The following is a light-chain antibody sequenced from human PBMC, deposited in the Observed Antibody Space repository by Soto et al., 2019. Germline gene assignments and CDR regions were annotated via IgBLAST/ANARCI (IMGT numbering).Light chain of an antibody. Sequence: QSALTQPASVSGSPGQPLTISCAGSGSDVGGYNYVSWYQQHPGKAPKLIIYDVSSRPSGVSIRFSGSKSVNTASLTISGLQAEDEADYYCSSFTADNTQVFGTGTKVTVL. V-gene: IGLV2-14*03. CDR2: DVS. CDR1: GSDVGGYNY. CDR3: SSFTADNTQV. J-gene: IGLJ1*01.